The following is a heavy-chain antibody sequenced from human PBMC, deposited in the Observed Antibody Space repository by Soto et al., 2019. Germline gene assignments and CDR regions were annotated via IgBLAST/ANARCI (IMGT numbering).Heavy chain of an antibody. V-gene: IGHV3-23*01. CDR3: AKHRRLYSRSPLDS. CDR2: IAGSGGGT. J-gene: IGHJ4*02. CDR1: GFTFGSQA. D-gene: IGHD5-18*01. Sequence: EVQLLESGGGLVQPGGSRRVSCEASGFTFGSQAMSWVRQAPGQGLEWVAVIAGSGGGTNYADSVTGRFVVSRDNSKNTLYLDMDRLRADDTAVYYCAKHRRLYSRSPLDSWGLGTPVTVSS.